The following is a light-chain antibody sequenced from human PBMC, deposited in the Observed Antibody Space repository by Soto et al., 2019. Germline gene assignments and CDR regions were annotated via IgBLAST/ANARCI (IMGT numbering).Light chain of an antibody. CDR2: GAT. J-gene: IGKJ1*01. CDR1: QDIRTE. V-gene: IGKV1-6*01. Sequence: ALQMTQSPSSLSASVGVRVTITCRSSQDIRTELGWYQQKPGKAPKLLLYGATTLQSGVPSRFSGSGSGTDFTLTISRLQPEDFATYYCLQDYNYPRTFGQGTKVEVK. CDR3: LQDYNYPRT.